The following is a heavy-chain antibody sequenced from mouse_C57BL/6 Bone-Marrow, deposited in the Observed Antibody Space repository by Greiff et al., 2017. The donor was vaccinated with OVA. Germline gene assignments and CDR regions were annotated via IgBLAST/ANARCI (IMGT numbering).Heavy chain of an antibody. CDR3: ALTQYFDV. CDR2: IYPRSGNT. J-gene: IGHJ1*03. Sequence: VKLVESGAELARPGASVKMSCKASGYNLTSYGIRWVKQRTEQGLEWIGEIYPRSGNTYYNEKFKGKATLTADKSSSKAYMELRSLTSEDSAVYFCALTQYFDVWVTGTTVTVSS. D-gene: IGHD4-1*01. V-gene: IGHV1-81*01. CDR1: GYNLTSYG.